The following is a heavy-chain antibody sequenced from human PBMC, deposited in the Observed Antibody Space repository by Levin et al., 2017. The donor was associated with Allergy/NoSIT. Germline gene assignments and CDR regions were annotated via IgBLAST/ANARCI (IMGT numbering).Heavy chain of an antibody. CDR3: AALYSSGPPRPLEY. Sequence: ASVKVSCKASGYTFTSYYMHWVRQAPGQGLEWMGWINPNSGGTNYAQKFQGRVTMTRDTSISTAYMELSRLRSDDTAVYYCAALYSSGPPRPLEYWGQGTLVTVSS. J-gene: IGHJ4*02. CDR1: GYTFTSYY. V-gene: IGHV1-2*02. CDR2: INPNSGGT. D-gene: IGHD6-19*01.